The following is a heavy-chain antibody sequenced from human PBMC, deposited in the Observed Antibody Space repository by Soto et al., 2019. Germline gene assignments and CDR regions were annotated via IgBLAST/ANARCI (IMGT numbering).Heavy chain of an antibody. Sequence: QVQLVQSGAEVKKPGTSVKVSCKASGGTFSSYAISWVRQAPGQGLEWMGGIIPIFGKANYAQKFQGRVTITADEYTRTAYMEHSSLRSEDTAVYYCARDPSPYYYGSGSYSWFDPWGQGTLVTVSS. CDR2: IIPIFGKA. J-gene: IGHJ5*02. D-gene: IGHD3-10*01. V-gene: IGHV1-69*01. CDR3: ARDPSPYYYGSGSYSWFDP. CDR1: GGTFSSYA.